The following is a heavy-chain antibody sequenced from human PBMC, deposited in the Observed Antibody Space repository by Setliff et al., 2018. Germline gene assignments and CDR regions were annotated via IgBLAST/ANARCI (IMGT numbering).Heavy chain of an antibody. V-gene: IGHV4-59*01. D-gene: IGHD2-8*01. J-gene: IGHJ4*02. CDR1: GGPISSYF. CDR3: ARGSVLGTGDFDY. Sequence: SETLSLTCTVSGGPISSYFWSWIRQPPGKGLEWIGYISHLGITSYNPSLKSRATISVDTSKNQFSLQLTSVTSADTAVYFCARGSVLGTGDFDYWGQGTLVTVSS. CDR2: ISHLGIT.